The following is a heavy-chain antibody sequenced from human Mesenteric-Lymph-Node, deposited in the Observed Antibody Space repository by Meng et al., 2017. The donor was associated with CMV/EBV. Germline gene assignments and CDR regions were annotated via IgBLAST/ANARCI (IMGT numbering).Heavy chain of an antibody. CDR1: GGSVSSGSYY. CDR2: IYYSGST. CDR3: ARVAWYDFWSGPPARNTKYGMDV. Sequence: SETLSLTCTVSGGSVSSGSYYWSWIRQPPGKGLEWIGYIYYSGSTNYNPSLKSRVTISVDTSKNQFSLKLSSVTAADTAVYYCARVAWYDFWSGPPARNTKYGMDVWGQGTTVTVSS. V-gene: IGHV4-61*01. D-gene: IGHD3-3*01. J-gene: IGHJ6*02.